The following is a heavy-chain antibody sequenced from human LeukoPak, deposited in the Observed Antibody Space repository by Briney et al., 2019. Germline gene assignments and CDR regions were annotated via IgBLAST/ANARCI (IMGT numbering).Heavy chain of an antibody. J-gene: IGHJ6*02. CDR2: ISGSGDRI. Sequence: PGGSLRLSCAASGFTFNNYAMTWVRQAPGKGLEWVSAISGSGDRIYYADSVKGRFTISRDNSKNMMYLQMNSLRAEDTAVYYCAKSAYSGYDFGYYFGMDVWGQGTTVTVSS. CDR3: AKSAYSGYDFGYYFGMDV. V-gene: IGHV3-23*01. CDR1: GFTFNNYA. D-gene: IGHD5-12*01.